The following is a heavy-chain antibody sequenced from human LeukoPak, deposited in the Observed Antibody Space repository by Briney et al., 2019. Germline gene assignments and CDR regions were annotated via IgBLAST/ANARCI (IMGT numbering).Heavy chain of an antibody. J-gene: IGHJ6*02. Sequence: GGSLRLSCAASGFTFDDYAMHWVRQAPGKGLEWVSGISWNSGSIGYADSVKGRFTISRDNAKNSLYLQMNSLRAEDTALYYCAKDFALGWGNYYYYGMDVWGQGTTVTVSS. CDR1: GFTFDDYA. CDR2: ISWNSGSI. CDR3: AKDFALGWGNYYYYGMDV. D-gene: IGHD3-16*01. V-gene: IGHV3-9*01.